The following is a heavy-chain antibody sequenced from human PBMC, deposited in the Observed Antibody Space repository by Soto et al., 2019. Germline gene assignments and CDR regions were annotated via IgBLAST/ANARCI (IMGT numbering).Heavy chain of an antibody. V-gene: IGHV3-21*01. CDR3: ARDFAVGGSDYFDY. Sequence: GGSLRLSCAASGFTFSSYSMNWVRQAPGKGLEWVSSISSSSSYIYYADSVKGRFTISRDNAKNSLYLQMNSLRAEDTAVYYCARDFAVGGSDYFDYWGQGTLVTVSS. D-gene: IGHD3-10*01. CDR1: GFTFSSYS. CDR2: ISSSSSYI. J-gene: IGHJ4*02.